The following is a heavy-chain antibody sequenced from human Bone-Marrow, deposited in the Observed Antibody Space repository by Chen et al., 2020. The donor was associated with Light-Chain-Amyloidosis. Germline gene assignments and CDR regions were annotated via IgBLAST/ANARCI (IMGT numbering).Heavy chain of an antibody. CDR1: GDSITSSTDY. D-gene: IGHD3-16*02. CDR2: IYSSGSS. CDR3: VRSRYRTGPFEV. J-gene: IGHJ1*01. V-gene: IGHV4-39*07. Sequence: QVQLQLSGPGLVKPSETLSLKCSVSGDSITSSTDYWGWIRQPPGNGLEYIASIYSSGSSYYKPSLKSRVTISVDTSKNQFSLRLTPATAADTAVYYCVRSRYRTGPFEVWGQGSLVTVSS.